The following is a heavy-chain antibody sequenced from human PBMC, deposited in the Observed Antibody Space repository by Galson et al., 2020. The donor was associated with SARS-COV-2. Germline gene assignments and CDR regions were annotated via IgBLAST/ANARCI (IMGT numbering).Heavy chain of an antibody. J-gene: IGHJ4*02. CDR1: GFTFSNAW. CDR2: IKSKTDGGTT. V-gene: IGHV3-15*01. CDR3: TTDWVDDYGGNVGLFDY. D-gene: IGHD4-17*01. Sequence: GGSLRLSCAASGFTFSNAWMSWVRQAPGKGLEWVGRIKSKTDGGTTDYAAPVKGRFTISRDDSKNTLYLQMNSLKTEDTAVYYCTTDWVDDYGGNVGLFDYWGQGTLVTVSS.